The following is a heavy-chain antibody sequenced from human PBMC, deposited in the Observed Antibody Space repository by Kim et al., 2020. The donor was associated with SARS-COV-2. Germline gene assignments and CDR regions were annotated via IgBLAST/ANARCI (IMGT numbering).Heavy chain of an antibody. CDR3: AKDRSPFILTGYFFDF. Sequence: GGSLRLSCAASGFTFRNFAMNWVRQAPGKGLEWVASIRAGGDITYYADSVKGRFTVARDNSKNTVYLQMNSLRAEDMAVYYCAKDRSPFILTGYFFDFWGQGTLVAVSS. J-gene: IGHJ4*02. V-gene: IGHV3-23*01. CDR1: GFTFRNFA. CDR2: IRAGGDIT. D-gene: IGHD3-9*01.